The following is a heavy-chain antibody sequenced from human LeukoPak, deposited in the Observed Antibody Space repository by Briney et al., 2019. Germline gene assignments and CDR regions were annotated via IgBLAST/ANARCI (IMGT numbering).Heavy chain of an antibody. Sequence: ASVKVSCKASGYPFTNYGIAWLRQAPAQGLECMGWISGSSGNTVYAQKVQDRVTMTTDTSTSTAFMELRSLRSDDTAVYYCARQSFVPNRSPDDALDIWGQGTMVTVSS. V-gene: IGHV1-18*01. J-gene: IGHJ3*02. CDR2: ISGSSGNT. CDR3: ARQSFVPNRSPDDALDI. D-gene: IGHD1-14*01. CDR1: GYPFTNYG.